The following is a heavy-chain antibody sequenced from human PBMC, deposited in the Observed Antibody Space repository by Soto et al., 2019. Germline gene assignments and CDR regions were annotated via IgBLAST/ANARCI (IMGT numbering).Heavy chain of an antibody. Sequence: QVQLVQSGAEVKKPGSSVKVSCKASGGTFSSYDISWVRQAPGQGLEWMGGIIHIFGTANYAQKFQGRVTSTADESTSTAYMELSSLRSEDTAVYYCAGDFEDDFPVGYFDYWSQGTLVTVSS. J-gene: IGHJ4*02. CDR1: GGTFSSYD. V-gene: IGHV1-69*12. CDR2: IIHIFGTA. D-gene: IGHD3-3*01. CDR3: AGDFEDDFPVGYFDY.